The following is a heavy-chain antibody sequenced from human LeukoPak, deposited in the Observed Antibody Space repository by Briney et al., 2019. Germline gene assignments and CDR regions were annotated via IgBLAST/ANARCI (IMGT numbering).Heavy chain of an antibody. J-gene: IGHJ4*02. V-gene: IGHV4-59*01. Sequence: SETLSLTCTVSGGSISSYYWSWIRQPPGKGLEWIGYIYYSGSTNYNPSLKSRVTISVDTSKNQFSLKLSSVTAADTALYYCAREPFNYYDSSGYFDYWGQGTLVTVSS. CDR1: GGSISSYY. D-gene: IGHD3-22*01. CDR2: IYYSGST. CDR3: AREPFNYYDSSGYFDY.